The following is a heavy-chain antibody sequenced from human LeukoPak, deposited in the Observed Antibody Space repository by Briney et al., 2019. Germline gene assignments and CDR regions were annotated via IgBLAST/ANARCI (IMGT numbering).Heavy chain of an antibody. Sequence: GGSLRLSCAASGFTFSSYGMHWVRQAPGKGLEWVAVIWYDGSNKYYADSVKGRFTIPRDNSKNTLYLQMNSLRAEDTAVYYCARALVAVWYFDLWGRGTLVTVSS. CDR3: ARALVAVWYFDL. CDR1: GFTFSSYG. D-gene: IGHD2-15*01. J-gene: IGHJ2*01. V-gene: IGHV3-33*01. CDR2: IWYDGSNK.